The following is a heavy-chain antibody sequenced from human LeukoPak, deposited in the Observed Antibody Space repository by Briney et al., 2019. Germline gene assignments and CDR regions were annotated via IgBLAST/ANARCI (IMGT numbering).Heavy chain of an antibody. CDR3: ARAMVRGVITPGY. D-gene: IGHD3-10*01. V-gene: IGHV1-8*01. J-gene: IGHJ4*02. CDR1: GYTFTSYD. Sequence: ASVKVSCQASGYTFTSYDINWVRQATGQGLEWMGWMNPNSGNTGYAQKFQGRVTMTRNTSISTAYMELSSLRSEDTAVYYCARAMVRGVITPGYWGQGTLVTVSS. CDR2: MNPNSGNT.